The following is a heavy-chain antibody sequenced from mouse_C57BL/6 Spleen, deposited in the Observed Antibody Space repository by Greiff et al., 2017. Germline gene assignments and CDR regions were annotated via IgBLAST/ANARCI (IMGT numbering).Heavy chain of an antibody. V-gene: IGHV1-52*01. Sequence: QVQLQQPGAELVRPGSSVKLSCKASGYTFTSYWMHWVKQRPIQGLEWIGNIDPSDSETHYNQKFKDKATLTVDKSSSTAYMQLSSLTSEDSAVYYGARDGNYPYYFDYWGQGTTLTVSS. CDR2: IDPSDSET. CDR1: GYTFTSYW. J-gene: IGHJ2*01. D-gene: IGHD2-1*01. CDR3: ARDGNYPYYFDY.